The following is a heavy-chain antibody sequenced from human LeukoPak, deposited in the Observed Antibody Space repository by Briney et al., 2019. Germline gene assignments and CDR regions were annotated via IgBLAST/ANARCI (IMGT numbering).Heavy chain of an antibody. CDR3: AKAAQAMLYDYVWGSYHQECFDP. J-gene: IGHJ5*02. Sequence: PGGSLRLSCAASGFTFDDYPMLWVRQAPGKGLEWVSLIRGDGGSTYYADSAKGRFTISRDNSKNSLYLQMNSLRTEDTALYYCAKAAQAMLYDYVWGSYHQECFDPWGQGTLVTASS. V-gene: IGHV3-43*02. CDR2: IRGDGGST. CDR1: GFTFDDYP. D-gene: IGHD3-16*02.